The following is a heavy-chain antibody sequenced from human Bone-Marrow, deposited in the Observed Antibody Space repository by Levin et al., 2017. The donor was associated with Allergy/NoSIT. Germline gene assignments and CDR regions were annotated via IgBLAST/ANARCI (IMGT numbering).Heavy chain of an antibody. J-gene: IGHJ4*02. CDR1: GGTFSSYN. CDR2: IIPSVDLT. V-gene: IGHV1-69*04. D-gene: IGHD4-11*01. Sequence: ASVKVSCKASGGTFSSYNINWVRQAPGEGLEWVGRIIPSVDLTNYAEKFQGRVTITADKSTSTAYMELSSLRSDDTAIYYCAREVSTVTIDRFDSWGQGTLVTVSS. CDR3: AREVSTVTIDRFDS.